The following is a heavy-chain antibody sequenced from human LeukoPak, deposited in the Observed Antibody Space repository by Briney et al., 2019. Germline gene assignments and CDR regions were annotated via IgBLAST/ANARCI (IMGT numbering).Heavy chain of an antibody. V-gene: IGHV1-69*13. D-gene: IGHD4-11*01. J-gene: IGHJ5*02. CDR2: IIPIFGTA. CDR3: ARWAMTTVKGFDP. CDR1: GGTFSSYA. Sequence: SVKVSCKASGGTFSSYAISWVRQAPGQGLEWMGGIIPIFGTANYAQKFQGRVTITADESTSTAYMELSSLRSEDTAVYYCARWAMTTVKGFDPWGQGTLVTVSS.